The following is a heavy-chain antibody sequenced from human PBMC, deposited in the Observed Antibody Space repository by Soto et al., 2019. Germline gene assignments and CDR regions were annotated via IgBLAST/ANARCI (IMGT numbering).Heavy chain of an antibody. Sequence: QVQLQESGPGLVKPSQTLSLTCTVSGGSIGSGGYYWSWIRQHPGKGLEWIGYIYYSGSTYYNPSLKSRVTISVDTSKNQFSLKLSSVTAADTAVYYCARGPDDYGDFGGSVVLDYWGQGTLVTVSS. CDR2: IYYSGST. CDR3: ARGPDDYGDFGGSVVLDY. D-gene: IGHD4-17*01. J-gene: IGHJ4*02. CDR1: GGSIGSGGYY. V-gene: IGHV4-31*03.